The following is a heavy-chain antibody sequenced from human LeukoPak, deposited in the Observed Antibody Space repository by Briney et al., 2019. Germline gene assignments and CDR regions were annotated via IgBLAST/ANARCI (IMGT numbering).Heavy chain of an antibody. Sequence: ASVKVSCKASGCTFTSYDINWVRQATGQGLEWMGWMNPNSGNTGYAQKFQGRVTMTRNTSISTAYMELSSLRSEDTAVYYCARGDFDWLLPYYYMDVWGKGTTVTVSS. CDR2: MNPNSGNT. CDR3: ARGDFDWLLPYYYMDV. CDR1: GCTFTSYD. J-gene: IGHJ6*03. V-gene: IGHV1-8*01. D-gene: IGHD3-9*01.